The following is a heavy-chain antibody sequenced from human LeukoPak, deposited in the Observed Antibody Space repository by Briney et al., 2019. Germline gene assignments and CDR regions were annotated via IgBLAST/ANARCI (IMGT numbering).Heavy chain of an antibody. J-gene: IGHJ4*02. CDR3: ARDSSGYQ. D-gene: IGHD3-22*01. Sequence: GGSLRLSCAASGFTFSTYWMSWVRQAPGKGLEWVANIKEDGSEKYYGDSVRGRFTISRDNAKNSLYLEMNSLRVEDTAMYYCARDSSGYQWGQGTLVTVSS. V-gene: IGHV3-7*01. CDR2: IKEDGSEK. CDR1: GFTFSTYW.